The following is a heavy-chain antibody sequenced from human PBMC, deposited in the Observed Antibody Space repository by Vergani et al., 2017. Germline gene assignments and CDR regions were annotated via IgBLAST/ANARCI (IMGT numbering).Heavy chain of an antibody. CDR1: GFTFSSYG. CDR2: IWYDGSNK. Sequence: QVQLVESGGGVVQPGRSLRLSCAASGFTFSSYGMHWVRQAPGKVLEWVAVIWYDGSNKYYADSVKGRFTISRDNSKNTLYLQMNSLRAEDTAVYYCARDRAIFGVVIRYYYYMDVWGKGTTVTVSS. CDR3: ARDRAIFGVVIRYYYYMDV. D-gene: IGHD3-3*01. V-gene: IGHV3-33*01. J-gene: IGHJ6*03.